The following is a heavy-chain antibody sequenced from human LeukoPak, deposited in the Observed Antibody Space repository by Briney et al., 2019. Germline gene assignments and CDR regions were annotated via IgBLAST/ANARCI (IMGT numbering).Heavy chain of an antibody. V-gene: IGHV3-66*02. Sequence: PGGSLRLSCAVSGFRVSDYYMSWVRQAPGKGLEWVGLIRDGGGAFYADFARGRFAISRDESENTLYLQMNSLRVEDTAVYFCARDRAANQDWVEFDPWGQGTPVIVSS. CDR3: ARDRAANQDWVEFDP. D-gene: IGHD3/OR15-3a*01. J-gene: IGHJ5*02. CDR2: IRDGGGA. CDR1: GFRVSDYY.